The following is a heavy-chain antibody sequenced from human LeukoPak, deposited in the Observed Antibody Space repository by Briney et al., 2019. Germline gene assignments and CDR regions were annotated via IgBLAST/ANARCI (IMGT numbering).Heavy chain of an antibody. D-gene: IGHD3-10*01. Sequence: PSETLSLTCTVSGGSIGSNNYYWGWISQPPGKGLEWIGSIYYSGYTYYNPSLKSRVTISVDTSKNQFSLKLSSVTAADTAVYYCARSYGSGSYFDYWGQGTLVTVSS. V-gene: IGHV4-39*01. J-gene: IGHJ4*02. CDR3: ARSYGSGSYFDY. CDR2: IYYSGYT. CDR1: GGSIGSNNYY.